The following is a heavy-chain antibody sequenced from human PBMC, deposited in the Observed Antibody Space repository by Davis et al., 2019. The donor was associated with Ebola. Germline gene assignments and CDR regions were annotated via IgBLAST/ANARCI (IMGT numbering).Heavy chain of an antibody. V-gene: IGHV7-4-1*02. Sequence: ASVKVSCKASGYTFTGYYMHWVRQAPGQGLEWMGWINTNTGNPTYAQGFTGRFVFSLDTSVSTAYLQISSLKAEDTAVYYCARDRGMIVVVNPDYWGQGTLVTVSS. J-gene: IGHJ4*02. CDR3: ARDRGMIVVVNPDY. CDR2: INTNTGNP. CDR1: GYTFTGYY. D-gene: IGHD3-22*01.